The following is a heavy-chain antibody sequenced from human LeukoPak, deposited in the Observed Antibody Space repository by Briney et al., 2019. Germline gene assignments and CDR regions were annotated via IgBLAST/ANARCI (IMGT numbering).Heavy chain of an antibody. Sequence: GESPKISCKGSGYSFTSYWIGWVRQMPGKGLEWMGIIYPGDSDTGYSPSFQGQVTISADKSISTAYLQWSSLKASDTAMYYCARLRGHYDSSGYPDYWGQGTLVTVSS. J-gene: IGHJ4*02. CDR2: IYPGDSDT. D-gene: IGHD3-22*01. CDR3: ARLRGHYDSSGYPDY. V-gene: IGHV5-51*01. CDR1: GYSFTSYW.